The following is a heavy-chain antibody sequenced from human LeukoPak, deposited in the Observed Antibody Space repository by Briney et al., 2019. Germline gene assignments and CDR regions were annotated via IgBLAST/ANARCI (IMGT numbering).Heavy chain of an antibody. V-gene: IGHV5-51*01. CDR3: ARQLAVAGTEWYFDY. CDR2: IYPADSDA. J-gene: IGHJ4*02. D-gene: IGHD6-19*01. Sequence: GESLKISCKGSGYTFISYWIGWVRQMPGKGLEWMGIIYPADSDAKYSPSFQGQVSISVDKSINAAYLQWKYLKASDTAMYYCARQLAVAGTEWYFDYWGQGTLVTVSS. CDR1: GYTFISYW.